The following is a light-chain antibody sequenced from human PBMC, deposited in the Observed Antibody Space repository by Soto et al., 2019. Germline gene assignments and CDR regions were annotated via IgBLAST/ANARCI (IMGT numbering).Light chain of an antibody. CDR2: DVS. J-gene: IGLJ2*01. CDR3: SSYTSSSTVV. CDR1: SSDVGGYNY. V-gene: IGLV2-14*01. Sequence: CALTQPASVSGSPGQSITISCTGTSSDVGGYNYVSWYQQHPGKAPKLMICDVSNRPSGVSNRFSGSKSGNTASLTISGLQAEDETDYYSSSYTSSSTVVFGGGTKVTVL.